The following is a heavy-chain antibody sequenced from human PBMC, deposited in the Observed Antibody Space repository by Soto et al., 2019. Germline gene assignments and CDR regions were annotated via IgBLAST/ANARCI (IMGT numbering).Heavy chain of an antibody. Sequence: ASVKVSCKASGYTFTSYYMHWVRQAPGQGLEWMGIINPSGGSTSYAQKFQGRVTMTRDTSTSTVYMELSSLRSEDTAVYYCALDGRRPYSSGWYYVDYWGEGTLVTVTS. J-gene: IGHJ4*02. CDR2: INPSGGST. CDR1: GYTFTSYY. CDR3: ALDGRRPYSSGWYYVDY. V-gene: IGHV1-46*01. D-gene: IGHD6-19*01.